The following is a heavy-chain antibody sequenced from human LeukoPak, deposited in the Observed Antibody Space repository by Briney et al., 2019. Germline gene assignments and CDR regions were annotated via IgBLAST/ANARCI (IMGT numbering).Heavy chain of an antibody. CDR2: IYYSGST. CDR1: GGSISSGGYY. V-gene: IGHV4-31*11. CDR3: AGGGCYYFDY. Sequence: SGTLSLTCAVSGGSISSGGYYWSWIRQHPGKGLEWIGYIYYSGSTYYNPSLKSRVTISVDTSKNQFSLKLSSVTAADTAVYYCAGGGCYYFDYWGQGTLVTVSS. J-gene: IGHJ4*02. D-gene: IGHD3-16*01.